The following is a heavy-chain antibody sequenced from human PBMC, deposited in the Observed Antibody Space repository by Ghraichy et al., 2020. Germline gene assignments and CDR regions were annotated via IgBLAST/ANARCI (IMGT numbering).Heavy chain of an antibody. V-gene: IGHV3-23*01. CDR3: AKDRFGDEGGYSYGSLDS. Sequence: GGSLRLSCAASGFTFSSYAMSWVRQAPGKGLEWVSAISGSGGSTYYADSVKGRFTISRDNSKNTLYLQMNSLRAEDTAVYYCAKDRFGDEGGYSYGSLDSWALATRLTAS. J-gene: IGHJ5*01. CDR2: ISGSGGST. CDR1: GFTFSSYA. D-gene: IGHD5-18*01.